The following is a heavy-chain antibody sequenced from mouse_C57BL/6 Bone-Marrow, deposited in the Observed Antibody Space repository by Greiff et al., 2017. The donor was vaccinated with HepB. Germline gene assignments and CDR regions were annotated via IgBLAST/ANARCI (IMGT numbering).Heavy chain of an antibody. CDR1: GYTFTDYN. J-gene: IGHJ4*01. V-gene: IGHV1-18*01. D-gene: IGHD1-1*01. CDR3: ARALTVPYYYAMDY. Sequence: EVQLQQSGPELMKPGASVKIPCKASGYTFTDYNMDWVKQSHGKSLEWIGDINPNNGGTIYNQKFKGKATLTVDKSSSTAYMELRSLTSEDTAVYYCARALTVPYYYAMDYWGQGTSVTVSS. CDR2: INPNNGGT.